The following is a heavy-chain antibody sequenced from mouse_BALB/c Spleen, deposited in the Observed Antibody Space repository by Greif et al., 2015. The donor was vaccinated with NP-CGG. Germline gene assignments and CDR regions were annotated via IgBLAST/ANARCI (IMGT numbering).Heavy chain of an antibody. CDR2: ISYSGST. D-gene: IGHD2-1*01. Sequence: EVQLQQSGPGLVKPSQSLSLTCTVTGYSITSDYAWNWIRQFPGNKLEWMGYISYSGSTSYNPSLKSRISITRDTPKNQCFLQLNSVTTEDTATYYCARWSLRAMDYWGQGTSVTVSS. V-gene: IGHV3-2*02. CDR1: GYSITSDYA. J-gene: IGHJ4*01. CDR3: ARWSLRAMDY.